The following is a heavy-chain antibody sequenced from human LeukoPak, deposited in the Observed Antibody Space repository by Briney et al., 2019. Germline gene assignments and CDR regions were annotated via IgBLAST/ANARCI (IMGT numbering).Heavy chain of an antibody. D-gene: IGHD3-22*01. CDR2: ISGSGGST. Sequence: GGSLRLSCAASGFTFSSYAMSWVRHAPGKGLEWVSAISGSGGSTYYADPVKGRFTISRDDSKNTLYLQMNSLRAEDTAVYYCAKGINYYDSSGYDPDAFDIWGQGTMVTVSS. V-gene: IGHV3-23*01. CDR3: AKGINYYDSSGYDPDAFDI. J-gene: IGHJ3*02. CDR1: GFTFSSYA.